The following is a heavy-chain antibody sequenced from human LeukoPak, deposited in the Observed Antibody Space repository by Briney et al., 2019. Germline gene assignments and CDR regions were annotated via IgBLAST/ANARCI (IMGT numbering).Heavy chain of an antibody. CDR2: INWNGGST. D-gene: IGHD5-18*01. J-gene: IGHJ6*02. Sequence: PSGGSLRLSCAASGFTLSSYSMNWVRQAPGKGLEWVSGINWNGGSTGYADSVKGRFTISRDNAKNSLYLQMNSLRAEDTAVYYCARGYKYYYYGMDVWGQGTTVTVSS. CDR3: ARGYKYYYYGMDV. V-gene: IGHV3-20*04. CDR1: GFTLSSYS.